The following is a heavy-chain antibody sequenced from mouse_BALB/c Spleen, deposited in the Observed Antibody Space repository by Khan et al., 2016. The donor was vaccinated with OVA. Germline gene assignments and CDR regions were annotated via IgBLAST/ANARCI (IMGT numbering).Heavy chain of an antibody. V-gene: IGHV1-59*01. CDR3: ARGYNGGFDY. J-gene: IGHJ4*01. D-gene: IGHD1-2*01. CDR2: NVPSDSET. CDR1: AYTFTNDC. Sequence: QVQLQQPGADLVRPWPSVKLSCNASAYTFTNDCRCCLIRRPRQGLEWLVMNVPSDSETHYNQLFKSKATMTGDTSYSPSYLQLSCLTTEDSANYYCARGYNGGFDYWGQGTLVTVS.